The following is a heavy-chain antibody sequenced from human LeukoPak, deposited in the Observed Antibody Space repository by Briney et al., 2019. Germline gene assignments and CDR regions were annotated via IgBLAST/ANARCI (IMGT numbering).Heavy chain of an antibody. CDR1: GGTFSSYA. CDR2: IIPIFGTA. Sequence: RASVTASCKASGGTFSSYAISWVRQAPGQGLEWMGGIIPIFGTANYAQKFQSRVTITTDESTSTAYMELSSLRSEDTAVYYFATQTTGTVDYWGQGTRVTGSS. D-gene: IGHD1-1*01. J-gene: IGHJ4*02. CDR3: ATQTTGTVDY. V-gene: IGHV1-69*05.